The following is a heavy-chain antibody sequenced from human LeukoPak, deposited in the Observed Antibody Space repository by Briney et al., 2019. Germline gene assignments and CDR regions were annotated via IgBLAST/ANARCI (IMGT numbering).Heavy chain of an antibody. D-gene: IGHD5-12*01. V-gene: IGHV3-30*01. CDR2: ISYDGSNK. CDR3: ARDLATLGMDV. J-gene: IGHJ6*04. CDR1: GFTFSSYG. Sequence: GRSLRLSCAASGFTFSSYGLHWVRQAPDKGLEWVAGISYDGSNKYYADSVKGRFTISRDNSKNTVYLQMNSLRGEDTAVYYCARDLATLGMDVWGKGTTVTVSS.